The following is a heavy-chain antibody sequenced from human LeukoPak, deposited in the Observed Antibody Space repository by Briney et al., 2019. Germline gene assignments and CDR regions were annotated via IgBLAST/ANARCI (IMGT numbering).Heavy chain of an antibody. CDR1: GGSISSYY. J-gene: IGHJ4*02. CDR3: AGEGAVPHQVRYFDY. D-gene: IGHD2-2*01. Sequence: KPSETLSLTCTVSGGSISSYYWSWIRQPPGKGVEWIGYIYYSGCTNYNPSLKSRVTISVDTSKNQFSLKLSSVTAADTAVYYCAGEGAVPHQVRYFDYWVQGTLVTVSS. CDR2: IYYSGCT. V-gene: IGHV4-59*01.